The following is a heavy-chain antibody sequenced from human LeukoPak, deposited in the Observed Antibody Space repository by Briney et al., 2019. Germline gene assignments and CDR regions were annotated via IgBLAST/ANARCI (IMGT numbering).Heavy chain of an antibody. J-gene: IGHJ4*02. CDR1: GFTFSSYV. CDR2: ISNSGGST. CDR3: AKYGVLVVPAIAYFDY. V-gene: IGHV3-23*01. D-gene: IGHD2-2*01. Sequence: GGSLRLSCAASGFTFSSYVMSWVRQAPGKGLEWVSSISNSGGSTYYADSVKGRFTISRDNSKNTLYLQMNSLRAEDTAVYYCAKYGVLVVPAIAYFDYWGQGTLVAVSS.